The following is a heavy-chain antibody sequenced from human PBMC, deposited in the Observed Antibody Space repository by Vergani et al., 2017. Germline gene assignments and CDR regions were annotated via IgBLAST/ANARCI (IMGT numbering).Heavy chain of an antibody. V-gene: IGHV3-21*06. CDR3: ARDCTSGGCPDNYGMDV. D-gene: IGHD2-8*01. J-gene: IGHJ6*02. CDR1: GFTFSDFS. Sequence: VQLVESGGGLVKPGGSLRLSCAASGFTFSDFSMSWVRQAPGKGLEWVAFIGSSGPYINYADSVKGRFIISRDNTNNSLFLQLRSLRAEDAAVYYCARDCTSGGCPDNYGMDVWGQGATATVSS. CDR2: IGSSGPYI.